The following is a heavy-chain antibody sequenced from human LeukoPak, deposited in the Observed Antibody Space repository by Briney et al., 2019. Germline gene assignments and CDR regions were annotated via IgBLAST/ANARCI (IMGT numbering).Heavy chain of an antibody. Sequence: SQTLSLTCTVSGGSISSGDYYWSWIRQPPGEGLEWIGYIYYSGSTYYNPSLKSRVTISVDTSKNQFSLKLSSVTAADTAVYYWARGSSSGWYSFDYWGQGTLVTVSS. V-gene: IGHV4-30-4*01. CDR3: ARGSSSGWYSFDY. CDR1: GGSISSGDYY. D-gene: IGHD6-19*01. CDR2: IYYSGST. J-gene: IGHJ4*02.